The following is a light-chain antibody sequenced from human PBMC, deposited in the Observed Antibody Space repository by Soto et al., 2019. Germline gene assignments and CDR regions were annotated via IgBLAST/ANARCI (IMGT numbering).Light chain of an antibody. Sequence: DIQMTQSPPTLSASVGDRVTITCRASQSISSWLAWYQQRPGKAPNLLIYDVSNLESGVPSRFSGSGSGTEFTLTISSLQPDDFATYYCQQYTNYPWTFGQGTKVEIK. CDR3: QQYTNYPWT. CDR1: QSISSW. V-gene: IGKV1-5*01. J-gene: IGKJ1*01. CDR2: DVS.